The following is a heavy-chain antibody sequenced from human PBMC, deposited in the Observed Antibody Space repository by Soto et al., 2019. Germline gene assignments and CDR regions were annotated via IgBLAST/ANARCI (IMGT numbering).Heavy chain of an antibody. Sequence: EVQLVESGGDLVQPGGSLRLSCAASGFTFSTYSMNWVRQAPGKGLEWVSSISSSSTIYYADSVKGRFTISRDNVQNSLDLQMHSLRAEDTAVYYCASERGSGWTFDYWGQGTLVTVSS. CDR2: ISSSSTI. CDR3: ASERGSGWTFDY. V-gene: IGHV3-48*01. CDR1: GFTFSTYS. D-gene: IGHD6-19*01. J-gene: IGHJ4*02.